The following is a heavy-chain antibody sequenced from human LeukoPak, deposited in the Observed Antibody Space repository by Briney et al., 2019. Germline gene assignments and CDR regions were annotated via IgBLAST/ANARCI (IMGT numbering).Heavy chain of an antibody. J-gene: IGHJ5*02. V-gene: IGHV4-34*01. CDR3: ARDVLLWSGERKFDP. D-gene: IGHD3-10*01. CDR2: INHSGST. CDR1: GGSFSGYY. Sequence: SETLSLTCAVYGGSFSGYYWSWIRQPPGKGLEWIGEINHSGSTNYNPSLKSRVTISVDTSKNQFSLKLSSVTAADTAVYYCARDVLLWSGERKFDPWGQGTLVTVSS.